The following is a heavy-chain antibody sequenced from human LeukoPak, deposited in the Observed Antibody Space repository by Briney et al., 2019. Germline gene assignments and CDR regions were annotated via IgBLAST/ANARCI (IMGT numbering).Heavy chain of an antibody. V-gene: IGHV4-31*03. D-gene: IGHD1-14*01. Sequence: SETLSLTCSVSGGSISSGAYYWSWIRQXXXXXXEWIGYTYYSGSTYYNPSLKSRIDISVDTSKDQFSLKLSSVTAADTAVYYCARGGTTVPVFNYWGQGILVTVSS. CDR3: ARGGTTVPVFNY. J-gene: IGHJ4*02. CDR1: GGSISSGAYY. CDR2: TYYSGST.